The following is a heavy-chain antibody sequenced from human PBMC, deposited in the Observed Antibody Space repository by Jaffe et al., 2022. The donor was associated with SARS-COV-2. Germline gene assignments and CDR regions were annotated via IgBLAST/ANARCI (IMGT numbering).Heavy chain of an antibody. J-gene: IGHJ5*02. D-gene: IGHD3-10*01. V-gene: IGHV3-48*02. CDR3: AREDDPRSPNWFDP. Sequence: EVQLVESGGGLVQPGGSLRLSCAASGFTFSSYSMNWVRQAPGKGLEWVSYISSSSSTIYYADSVKGRFTISRDNAKNSLYLQMNSLRDEDTAVYYCAREDDPRSPNWFDPWGQGTLVTVSS. CDR1: GFTFSSYS. CDR2: ISSSSSTI.